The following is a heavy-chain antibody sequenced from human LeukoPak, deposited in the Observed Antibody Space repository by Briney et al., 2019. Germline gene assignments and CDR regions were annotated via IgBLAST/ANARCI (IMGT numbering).Heavy chain of an antibody. D-gene: IGHD3-22*01. J-gene: IGHJ3*02. V-gene: IGHV4-4*09. Sequence: SETLSLTCTVSGGSISSYYWSWIRQPPGKGLEWIGYIYTSGSTNYNPSLKSRVTISVDTSKNQFSLKLSSVTAADTAVYYCARRLGGYYNAFDIWGQGTMVTVSS. CDR2: IYTSGST. CDR3: ARRLGGYYNAFDI. CDR1: GGSISSYY.